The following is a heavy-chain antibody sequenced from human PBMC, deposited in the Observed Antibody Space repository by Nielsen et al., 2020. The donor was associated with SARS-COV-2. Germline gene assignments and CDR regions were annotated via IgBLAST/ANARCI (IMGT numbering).Heavy chain of an antibody. V-gene: IGHV7-4-1*02. D-gene: IGHD1-26*01. J-gene: IGHJ6*02. CDR3: ARAKWELHYYGMDV. CDR1: GYTFTSYA. Sequence: ALVRVSCKASGYTFTSYAMNWVRQAPGQGLEWMGWINTNTGNPTYAQGFTGRFVFSLDTSVSTAYLQISSLKAEDTAVYYCARAKWELHYYGMDVWGQGTTVTVSS. CDR2: INTNTGNP.